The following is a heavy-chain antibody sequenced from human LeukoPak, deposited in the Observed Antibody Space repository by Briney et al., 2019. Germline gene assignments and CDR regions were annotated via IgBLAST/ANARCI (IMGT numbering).Heavy chain of an antibody. Sequence: ASVKVSCKASGYIFNDHYIHWLRQAPGQGLEWMGWINPNTGGTNYAQKFQGRVTLTRETSISTGYMEVNWLRSDDTAVYYCARRYCSGYTCYHYGLDVWGQGATVTVSS. CDR1: GYIFNDHY. CDR2: INPNTGGT. D-gene: IGHD2-15*01. V-gene: IGHV1-2*02. CDR3: ARRYCSGYTCYHYGLDV. J-gene: IGHJ6*02.